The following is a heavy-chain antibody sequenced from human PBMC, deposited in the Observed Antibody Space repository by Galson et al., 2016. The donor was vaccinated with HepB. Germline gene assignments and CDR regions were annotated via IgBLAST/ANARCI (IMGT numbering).Heavy chain of an antibody. D-gene: IGHD3-22*01. J-gene: IGHJ4*02. CDR1: RFNFGGYA. Sequence: SLRLSCAASRFNFGGYAMSWVRQAPGKGLEWVSGISGTGGTTYYADSVKGRFTISRDNSKNTLYLQINSLRAEDTAVYYCAKDPDRNIPMVIDYWGQGTLVTVSS. CDR2: ISGTGGTT. V-gene: IGHV3-23*01. CDR3: AKDPDRNIPMVIDY.